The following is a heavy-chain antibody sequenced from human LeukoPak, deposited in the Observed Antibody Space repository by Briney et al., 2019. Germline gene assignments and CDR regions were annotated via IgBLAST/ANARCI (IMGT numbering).Heavy chain of an antibody. CDR1: GYTFTSYY. Sequence: ASVKVSCKASGYTFTSYYMHWVRQAPGQGLEWMGIINPSGGSTSYAQKFQGRVTMTRATSTSTVYMELSSLRSEDTAVYYCARDRGSKRVAYCGGDCYIGYFDLWGRGTLVTVSS. J-gene: IGHJ2*01. CDR2: INPSGGST. CDR3: ARDRGSKRVAYCGGDCYIGYFDL. D-gene: IGHD2-21*02. V-gene: IGHV1-46*01.